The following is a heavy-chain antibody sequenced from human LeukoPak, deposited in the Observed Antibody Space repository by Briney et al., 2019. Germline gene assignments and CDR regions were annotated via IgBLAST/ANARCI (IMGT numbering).Heavy chain of an antibody. CDR3: ARSTYCSGGSCSHNWFDP. V-gene: IGHV4-59*11. CDR2: VYDIGTT. CDR1: GGSIGSHY. Sequence: SETLSLTCTVSGGSIGSHYWTWIRQTPGKGLEWIGYVYDIGTTKYNPSLKSRVTISVDTSKNQFSLKLSSVTAADTAVYYCARSTYCSGGSCSHNWFDPWGQGTLVTVSS. J-gene: IGHJ5*02. D-gene: IGHD2-15*01.